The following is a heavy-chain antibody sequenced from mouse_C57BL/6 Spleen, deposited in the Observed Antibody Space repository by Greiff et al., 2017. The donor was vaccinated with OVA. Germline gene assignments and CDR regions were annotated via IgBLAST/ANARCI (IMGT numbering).Heavy chain of an antibody. CDR1: GYAFSGSW. D-gene: IGHD4-1*01. Sequence: QVQLQQSGPELVKPGASVKISCKASGYAFSGSWMNWVKQRPGKGLEWIGRIYPGDGDTNYNGKFKGKATLTADKSSSTAYMQLSSLTSEDSAVYFCARVDWDGDYWGQGTTLTVSS. CDR3: ARVDWDGDY. CDR2: IYPGDGDT. V-gene: IGHV1-82*01. J-gene: IGHJ2*01.